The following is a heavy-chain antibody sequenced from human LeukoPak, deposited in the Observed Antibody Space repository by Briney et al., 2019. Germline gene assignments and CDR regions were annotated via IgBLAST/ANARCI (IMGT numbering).Heavy chain of an antibody. CDR3: AKVARYYDSSGEIDY. Sequence: GGSLRLSCAASGFTFSSYAMSWVRQAPGKGLEWVSAISGSGGSTYYADSVKGRFTISRDNSKNTLYLQMNSLRAENTAVYYCAKVARYYDSSGEIDYWGQGTLVTVSS. CDR1: GFTFSSYA. V-gene: IGHV3-23*01. J-gene: IGHJ4*02. CDR2: ISGSGGST. D-gene: IGHD3-22*01.